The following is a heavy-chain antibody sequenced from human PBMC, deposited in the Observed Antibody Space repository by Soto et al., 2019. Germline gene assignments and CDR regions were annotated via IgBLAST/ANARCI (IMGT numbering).Heavy chain of an antibody. J-gene: IGHJ2*01. CDR3: ARSLTAYSSGKFDL. V-gene: IGHV1-18*01. CDR1: GYTFISYG. Sequence: ASVKVSCKASGYTFISYGISWVRQAPGQGLEWMGWISAYNGNTNYAQKLQGRVTMTTDTSTSTAYMELRSLRSDDTAVYYCARSLTAYSSGKFDLWGRGTLVTVSS. D-gene: IGHD6-19*01. CDR2: ISAYNGNT.